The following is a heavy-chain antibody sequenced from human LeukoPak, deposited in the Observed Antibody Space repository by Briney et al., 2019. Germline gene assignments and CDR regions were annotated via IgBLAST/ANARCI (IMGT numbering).Heavy chain of an antibody. CDR2: INWNGGST. V-gene: IGHV3-20*04. D-gene: IGHD3-3*01. CDR3: ARILHILRFLEWSSFDY. Sequence: GGSLRLSCAASGFTFDDYGMSWVRQAPGKGLEWVSGINWNGGSTGYADSVKGRFTISRDNAKNSLYLQMNSLRAEDTALYYCARILHILRFLEWSSFDYWGQGALVTVSS. J-gene: IGHJ4*02. CDR1: GFTFDDYG.